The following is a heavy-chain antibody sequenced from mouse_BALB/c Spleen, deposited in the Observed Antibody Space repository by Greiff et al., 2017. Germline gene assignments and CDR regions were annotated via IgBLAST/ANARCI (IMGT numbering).Heavy chain of an antibody. V-gene: IGHV2-9*02. D-gene: IGHD1-1*01. CDR2: IWAGGST. CDR1: GFSLTSYG. Sequence: VKLMESGPGLVAPSQSLSITCTVSGFSLTSYGVHWVRQPPGKGLEWLGVIWAGGSTNYNSALMSRLSISKDNSKSQVFLKMNSLQTDDTAMYYCAREDLLLRGWFAYWGQGTLVTVSA. J-gene: IGHJ3*01. CDR3: AREDLLLRGWFAY.